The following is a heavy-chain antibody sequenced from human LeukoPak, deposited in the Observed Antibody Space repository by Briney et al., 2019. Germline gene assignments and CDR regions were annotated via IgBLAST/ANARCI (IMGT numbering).Heavy chain of an antibody. V-gene: IGHV4-31*03. Sequence: TLSLTCTVSGGSISSGVYYWSWIRQHPGKGLEWIGYIYYSGSTYSNPSLKSRLTMSVDISKNQFSLKLSSVTAADTAVYYCARGVKGLRGAFDIWGQGTMVTVSS. CDR2: IYYSGST. CDR3: ARGVKGLRGAFDI. J-gene: IGHJ3*02. CDR1: GGSISSGVYY. D-gene: IGHD3-10*01.